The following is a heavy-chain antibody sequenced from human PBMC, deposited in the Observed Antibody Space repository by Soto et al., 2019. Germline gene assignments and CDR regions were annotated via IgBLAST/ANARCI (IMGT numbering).Heavy chain of an antibody. Sequence: ASVKVSCKASGYTFTSYAIDWVRQAPGQRLEWMGWINAGNGNTKYSQKFQGRVTITRDTSASTAYMELTSLRAEDTAVYYCVKIGTTNRNFFDYWGQGTLVTVSS. CDR1: GYTFTSYA. V-gene: IGHV1-3*01. D-gene: IGHD1-26*01. CDR2: INAGNGNT. J-gene: IGHJ4*02. CDR3: VKIGTTNRNFFDY.